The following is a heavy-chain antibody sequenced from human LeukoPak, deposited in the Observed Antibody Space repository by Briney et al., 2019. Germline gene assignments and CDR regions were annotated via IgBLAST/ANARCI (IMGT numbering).Heavy chain of an antibody. CDR3: ARKEWVPYYFDY. CDR1: GGTFSSYA. V-gene: IGHV1-69*05. CDR2: IIPIFGTA. J-gene: IGHJ4*02. Sequence: ASVKVSCKASGGTFSSYAISWVRQAPGQGLEWMGGIIPIFGTANYAQKFQGRVTITTDESTSTAYMELSSLRSEDTAVYHCARKEWVPYYFDYWGQGALVTVSS. D-gene: IGHD3-3*01.